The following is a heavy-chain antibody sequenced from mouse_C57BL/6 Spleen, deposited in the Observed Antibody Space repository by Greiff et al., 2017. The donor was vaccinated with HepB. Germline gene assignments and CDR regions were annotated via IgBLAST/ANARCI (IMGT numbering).Heavy chain of an antibody. D-gene: IGHD1-1*01. CDR1: GYTFTSYW. J-gene: IGHJ4*01. Sequence: QVQLQQSGAELVRPGSSVKLSCKASGYTFTSYWMHWVKQRPIQGLEWIGNIDPSDSETHYNQKFKDKATLTVDKSSSTAYMQLSSLTSEDSAVYYCASLTTGYAMDYWGQGTSVTVSS. CDR3: ASLTTGYAMDY. CDR2: IDPSDSET. V-gene: IGHV1-52*01.